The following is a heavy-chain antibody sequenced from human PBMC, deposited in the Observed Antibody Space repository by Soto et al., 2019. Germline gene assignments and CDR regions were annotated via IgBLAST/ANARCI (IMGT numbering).Heavy chain of an antibody. CDR1: GGSFSGYY. J-gene: IGHJ6*02. CDR3: ARGRFPIVVVPSVIRFGYDGMDG. CDR2: INHSGST. D-gene: IGHD2-2*02. Sequence: SETLSLTCAVYGGSFSGYYWSWIRQPPGKGLEWIGEINHSGSTNYNPSLKSRVTISVDTSKNQFSLKLSPVTEADTAVYYCARGRFPIVVVPSVIRFGYDGMDGWGQGTTGTVPS. V-gene: IGHV4-34*01.